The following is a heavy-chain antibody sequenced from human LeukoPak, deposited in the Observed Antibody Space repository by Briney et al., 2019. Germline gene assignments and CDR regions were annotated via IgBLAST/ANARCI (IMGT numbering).Heavy chain of an antibody. CDR2: INPSGGST. CDR1: GYTFTSYY. V-gene: IGHV1-46*01. J-gene: IGHJ4*02. D-gene: IGHD3-9*01. CDR3: ARENYDILTGFDY. Sequence: TSVQVCCKASGYTFTSYYMHWVRQAPGQGLEWMGIINPSGGSTSYAQKFQGRVTMTRDTSTSTVYMELSSLRSEDTAVYYCARENYDILTGFDYWGQGTLVTVSS.